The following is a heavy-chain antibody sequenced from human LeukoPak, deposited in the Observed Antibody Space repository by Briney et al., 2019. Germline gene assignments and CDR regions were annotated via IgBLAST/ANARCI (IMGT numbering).Heavy chain of an antibody. D-gene: IGHD3-22*01. CDR3: ARVLGSVAYYDSSGYCFFDY. CDR2: IYYSGST. Sequence: SETLSLTCTVSGGSISSGDYYWSWIRQPPGKGLEWIGYIYYSGSTYYNPSLKSRVTISVDTSKNQSSLKLSSVTAADTAVYYCARVLGSVAYYDSSGYCFFDYWGQGTLVTVSS. CDR1: GGSISSGDYY. V-gene: IGHV4-30-4*01. J-gene: IGHJ4*02.